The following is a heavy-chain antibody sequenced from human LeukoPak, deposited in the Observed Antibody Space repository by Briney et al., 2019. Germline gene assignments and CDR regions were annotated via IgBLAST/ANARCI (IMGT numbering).Heavy chain of an antibody. CDR3: AGGVNCSSTSCQSPYAFDI. D-gene: IGHD2-2*01. J-gene: IGHJ3*02. CDR1: GGTFSSYA. Sequence: GASVKVSCKASGGTFSSYAISWVRQAPGQGLEWMGGIIPIFGTANYAQKFQGRVTITADKSTSTAYMELSSLRSEDTAVYYCAGGVNCSSTSCQSPYAFDIWGQGTMVTVSS. V-gene: IGHV1-69*06. CDR2: IIPIFGTA.